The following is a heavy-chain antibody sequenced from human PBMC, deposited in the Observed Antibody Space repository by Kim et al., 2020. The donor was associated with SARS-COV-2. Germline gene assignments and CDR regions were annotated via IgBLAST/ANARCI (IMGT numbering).Heavy chain of an antibody. CDR2: TK. CDR3: VRDYNYGLDY. J-gene: IGHJ4*02. Sequence: TKFYADLLKGRFTVSRERAKNALYLQMNSLRDEDTALYYCVRDYNYGLDYWGQGTLVIVSS. V-gene: IGHV3-11*04. D-gene: IGHD3-10*01.